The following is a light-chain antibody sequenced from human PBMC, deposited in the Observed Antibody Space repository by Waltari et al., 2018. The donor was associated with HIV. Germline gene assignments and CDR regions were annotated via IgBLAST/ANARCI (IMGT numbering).Light chain of an antibody. CDR3: QQYGSSPRT. Sequence: EIVLTQSPATLSLSPGERATLSCGASQTVTSDFLAWYQQKPGLAPSLLIYDTSNRATGIPDRFSGSGSGTDFTLTISRLEPEDFAVYYCQQYGSSPRTFGQGTKVEIK. J-gene: IGKJ1*01. V-gene: IGKV3D-20*01. CDR2: DTS. CDR1: QTVTSDF.